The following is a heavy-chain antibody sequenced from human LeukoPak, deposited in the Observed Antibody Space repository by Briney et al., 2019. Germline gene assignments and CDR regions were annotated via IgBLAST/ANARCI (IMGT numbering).Heavy chain of an antibody. J-gene: IGHJ3*02. CDR2: IYTSGST. CDR1: GGSISSGSYY. CDR3: AREIAVAGTGAFDI. Sequence: SQTLSLTCTVSGGSISSGSYYWSWIRQPAGKGLEWIGRIYTSGSTNYNPSLKSRVTISVDKSKNQVSLKLSSVTAADTAVYYCAREIAVAGTGAFDIWGQGTMVTVSS. D-gene: IGHD6-19*01. V-gene: IGHV4-61*02.